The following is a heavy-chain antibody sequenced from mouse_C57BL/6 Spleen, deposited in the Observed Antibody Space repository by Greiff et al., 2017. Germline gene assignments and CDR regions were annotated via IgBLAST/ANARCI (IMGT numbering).Heavy chain of an antibody. D-gene: IGHD1-1*01. Sequence: VQLQQSGPELVKPGASVKISCKASGYSFTDYNMNWVKQSNGKSLEWIGVINPNYGTTSYNQKFKGKATLTVDQSSSTAYMQLNSLTSEDSAVYYCARTGGFTTVVAPYYAMDDWGQGTSVTVSS. V-gene: IGHV1-39*01. CDR2: INPNYGTT. CDR1: GYSFTDYN. CDR3: ARTGGFTTVVAPYYAMDD. J-gene: IGHJ4*01.